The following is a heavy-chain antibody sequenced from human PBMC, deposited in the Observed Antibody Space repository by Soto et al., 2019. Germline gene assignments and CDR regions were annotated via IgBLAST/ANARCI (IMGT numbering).Heavy chain of an antibody. CDR3: ARQMGVTGPLHDY. CDR1: GFTVSSNY. CDR2: IYSGGST. D-gene: IGHD1-20*01. V-gene: IGHV3-66*04. Sequence: EVQLVESGGGLVQPGGSLRLSCAASGFTVSSNYMSWVRQAPGKGLEWVSVIYSGGSTYYADSVKGRFTISRDSSKNTLDLQMNSLRAGDTAVYYCARQMGVTGPLHDYWGQGTLVTVSS. J-gene: IGHJ4*02.